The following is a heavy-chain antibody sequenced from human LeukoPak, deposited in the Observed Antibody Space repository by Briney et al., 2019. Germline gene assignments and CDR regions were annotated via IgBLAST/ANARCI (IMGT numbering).Heavy chain of an antibody. D-gene: IGHD6-19*01. CDR1: RFTFDDYA. Sequence: GGSLRLSCAASRFTFDDYAMHWVRHAPGKGLEWVSGISWNSGNIGYADSVKGRFTISRDNAKNSLYLQMNSLRAEDTALYYCAKDVIGGWFDALDIWGQGTMVTVSS. J-gene: IGHJ3*02. CDR2: ISWNSGNI. V-gene: IGHV3-9*01. CDR3: AKDVIGGWFDALDI.